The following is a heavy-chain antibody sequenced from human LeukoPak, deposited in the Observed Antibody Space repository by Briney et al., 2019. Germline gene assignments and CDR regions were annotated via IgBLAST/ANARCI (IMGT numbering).Heavy chain of an antibody. Sequence: PSETLSLTCTVSGGSISSGNYYWSWIRQPPGKGLEWIGYIYYSGSTYYNPSLKSRVTISVDTSKNQFSLKLSFVTAADTAVYYCARHGVSRPMGWFDPWGQGTLVTVSS. V-gene: IGHV4-30-4*08. CDR3: ARHGVSRPMGWFDP. CDR2: IYYSGST. J-gene: IGHJ5*02. D-gene: IGHD1-26*01. CDR1: GGSISSGNYY.